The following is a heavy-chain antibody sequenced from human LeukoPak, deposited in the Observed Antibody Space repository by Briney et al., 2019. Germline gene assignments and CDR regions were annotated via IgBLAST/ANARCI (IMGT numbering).Heavy chain of an antibody. D-gene: IGHD2-15*01. V-gene: IGHV3-21*01. Sequence: GGSPRLSCAASGFTFSSYSMNWVRQAPGKGLEWVSSISSSSSYIYYADSVKGRFTISRDNAKNSLYLQMNSLRAEDTAVYYCARAKYCSGGSCYFGGFDYWGQGTLVTVSS. J-gene: IGHJ4*02. CDR2: ISSSSSYI. CDR1: GFTFSSYS. CDR3: ARAKYCSGGSCYFGGFDY.